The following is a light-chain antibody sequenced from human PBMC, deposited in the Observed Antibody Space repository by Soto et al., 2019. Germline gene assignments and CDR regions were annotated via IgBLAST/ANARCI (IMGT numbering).Light chain of an antibody. CDR3: QQASSLPRP. J-gene: IGKJ1*01. Sequence: GSQSVSSSYLAWYQQKPGQAPRLLIYGASSRATGIPDRFSGSGSGTDFTLTISGLQPEDFATYYCQQASSLPRPFGQ. V-gene: IGKV3D-20*02. CDR1: QSVSSSY. CDR2: GAS.